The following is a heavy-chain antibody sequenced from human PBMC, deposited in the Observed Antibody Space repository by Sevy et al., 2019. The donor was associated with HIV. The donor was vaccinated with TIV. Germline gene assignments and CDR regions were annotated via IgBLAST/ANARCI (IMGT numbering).Heavy chain of an antibody. CDR3: ARVTDPYSSSPLWAFDF. CDR1: GDSVSSNSAA. CDR2: TYHRSKWYN. J-gene: IGHJ3*01. Sequence: SQTLSLTCAISGDSVSSNSAAWNWIRQSPSRGLEWLGRTYHRSKWYNDYAISVKSRITINPDTSKNQFSLQLNSVTPEDTAVYYCARVTDPYSSSPLWAFDFWGQGTMVTVSS. V-gene: IGHV6-1*01. D-gene: IGHD6-6*01.